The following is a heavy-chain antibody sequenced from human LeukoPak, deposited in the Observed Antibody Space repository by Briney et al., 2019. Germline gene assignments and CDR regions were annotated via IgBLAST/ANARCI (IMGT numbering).Heavy chain of an antibody. V-gene: IGHV4-61*02. CDR2: IYTSGST. Sequence: SQTLSLTCTVSGGSISSGSYYWSWIRQPAGKGLEWIGRIYTSGSTNYNPSLKSRVTISVDTSKNQFSLKLSSVTAADTAVYYCARANYDFWSGYGHAFDIWGQGTMVTVSS. CDR1: GGSISSGSYY. CDR3: ARANYDFWSGYGHAFDI. J-gene: IGHJ3*02. D-gene: IGHD3-3*01.